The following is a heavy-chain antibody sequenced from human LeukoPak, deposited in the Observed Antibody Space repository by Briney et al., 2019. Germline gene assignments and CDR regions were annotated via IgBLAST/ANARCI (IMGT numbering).Heavy chain of an antibody. V-gene: IGHV4-38-2*02. CDR3: ARGLRLRYFDWSQSFYGMDV. CDR2: IYHSGST. Sequence: SETLSLTCTVSGYSISSGYYWGWIRQPPGKGLEWIGSIYHSGSTYYNPSLESRVTISVDTSKNQFSLKLSSVTAADTAVYYCARGLRLRYFDWSQSFYGMDVWGQGTTVTVSS. D-gene: IGHD3-9*01. CDR1: GYSISSGYY. J-gene: IGHJ6*02.